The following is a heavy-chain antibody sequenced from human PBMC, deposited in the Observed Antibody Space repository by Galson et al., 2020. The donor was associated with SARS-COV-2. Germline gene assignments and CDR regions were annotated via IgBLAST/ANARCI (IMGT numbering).Heavy chain of an antibody. J-gene: IGHJ3*02. CDR1: GFTFRTYE. CDR2: LSSSGATM. V-gene: IGHV3-48*03. Sequence: GGSLRLSCAASGFTFRTYEMTWVRQAPGMGLEWISYLSSSGATMYYADSVKGRFTISRDSAKNSLYLQMNSLRAEDTAVYYCARPGGGSYSFAFDIWGQGTLVTVSS. D-gene: IGHD1-26*01. CDR3: ARPGGGSYSFAFDI.